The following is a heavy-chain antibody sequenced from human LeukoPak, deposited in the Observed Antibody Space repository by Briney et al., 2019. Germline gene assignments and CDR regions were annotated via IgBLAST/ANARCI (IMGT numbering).Heavy chain of an antibody. V-gene: IGHV3-30*02. CDR1: GFTFSSYG. CDR2: IRYDGSNK. D-gene: IGHD3-10*01. J-gene: IGHJ4*02. Sequence: GGSLRLSCAASGFTFSSYGMHWVRQAPGKGLEWVAFIRYDGSNKYYADSVKGRFTISRDDAKNSLYLQMNSLRAEDTAIYYCASGIYYASVHTWSPVWGQGTLVTVSS. CDR3: ASGIYYASVHTWSPV.